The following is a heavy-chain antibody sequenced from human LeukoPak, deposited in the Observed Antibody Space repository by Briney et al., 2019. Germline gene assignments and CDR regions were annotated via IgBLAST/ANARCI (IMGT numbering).Heavy chain of an antibody. CDR2: ISSSGSTI. Sequence: GGSLRLSCAASGFTFSDYYMSWIRQAPGKGLEWVSYISSSGSTIYYADSVKGRFTISRDNAKNSLYLQMNSLRAEDTAVYYCAKKMDYYDSSGYYFDYWGQGTLVTVSS. CDR3: AKKMDYYDSSGYYFDY. D-gene: IGHD3-22*01. V-gene: IGHV3-11*04. J-gene: IGHJ4*02. CDR1: GFTFSDYY.